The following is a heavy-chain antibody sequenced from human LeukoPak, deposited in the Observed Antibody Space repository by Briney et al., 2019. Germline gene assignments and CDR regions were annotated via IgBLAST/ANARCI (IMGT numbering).Heavy chain of an antibody. CDR2: ISGSGGST. Sequence: GGSLRLSCAASGFTVSSNYMSWVRQAPGKGLEWVSAISGSGGSTYYADSVKGRFTISRDNSKNTLYLQMNSLRAEDTAVYYCAKDPGRIAAAGTGWGQGTLVTVSS. V-gene: IGHV3-23*01. CDR1: GFTVSSNY. J-gene: IGHJ4*02. D-gene: IGHD6-13*01. CDR3: AKDPGRIAAAGTG.